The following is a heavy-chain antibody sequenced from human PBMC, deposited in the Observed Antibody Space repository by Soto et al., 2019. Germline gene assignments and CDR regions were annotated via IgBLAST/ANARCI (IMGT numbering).Heavy chain of an antibody. CDR1: GDSVSSNSAA. D-gene: IGHD3-22*01. Sequence: SQTLSLTCAISGDSVSSNSAAWNWIRQSPSRGLEWLGRTYYRSKWYNDYAVSVKSRITINPDTSKNQFSLQLNSVTPEDTAVYYCAREAYYYDSSGYLSPLYAFDIWGQGTVVTVSS. CDR3: AREAYYYDSSGYLSPLYAFDI. J-gene: IGHJ3*02. V-gene: IGHV6-1*01. CDR2: TYYRSKWYN.